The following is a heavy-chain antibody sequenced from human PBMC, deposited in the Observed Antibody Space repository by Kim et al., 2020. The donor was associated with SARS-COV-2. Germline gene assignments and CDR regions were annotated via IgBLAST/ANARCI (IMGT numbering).Heavy chain of an antibody. CDR3: ARSPVVTENWFDA. CDR2: IYYSGST. J-gene: IGHJ5*02. D-gene: IGHD2-15*01. CDR1: GGSFNKYY. V-gene: IGHV4-59*13. Sequence: SETLSLTCTVSGGSFNKYYWNWIRQPPGKGLEWIGYIYYSGSTNYNPSLKSRLTISVDTAKNQFSLKLRSVTAADTAVYNCARSPVVTENWFDAWGQGSLVTVSS.